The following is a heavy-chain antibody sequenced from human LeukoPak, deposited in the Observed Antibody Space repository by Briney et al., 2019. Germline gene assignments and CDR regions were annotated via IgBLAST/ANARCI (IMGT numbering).Heavy chain of an antibody. CDR1: GFTFSSYA. Sequence: GGSLRLACAASGFTFSSYAMHWVRQAPGKGLEWVAVISYDGINKYYADSVKGRFTISRDSSKNTLYLQMNSLRPEDTAVYYCASAGAPGRNYAGLGYWGQGTLVTVSS. D-gene: IGHD3-10*01. CDR3: ASAGAPGRNYAGLGY. J-gene: IGHJ4*02. CDR2: ISYDGINK. V-gene: IGHV3-30-3*01.